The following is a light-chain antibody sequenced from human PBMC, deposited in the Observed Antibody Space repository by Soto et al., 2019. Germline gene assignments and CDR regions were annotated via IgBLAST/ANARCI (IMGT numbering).Light chain of an antibody. Sequence: EIVLTQSPGTLSLSPGDRATLSCRASQSVSSWYLAWYQQKHGQAPRLLIYDASSMSTGIPDRFSGSGSGTDFTLTIRRLEPEDFAVYYCQQYGSSPRTFGQGTKVEIK. J-gene: IGKJ1*01. CDR3: QQYGSSPRT. CDR2: DAS. V-gene: IGKV3-20*01. CDR1: QSVSSWY.